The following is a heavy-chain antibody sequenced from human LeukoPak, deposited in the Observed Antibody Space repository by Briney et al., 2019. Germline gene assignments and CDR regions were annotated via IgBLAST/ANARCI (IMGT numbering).Heavy chain of an antibody. D-gene: IGHD3-16*02. Sequence: PGGSLRLSCAASGFTFSSYSMNWVRQAPGKGLEWVSSITTSSSYIYYADSVKVRFTISRDNAKNSLYLQMTSLRAEDTAVYYCARHRTASDYWGQGTLVTVSS. J-gene: IGHJ4*02. CDR3: ARHRTASDY. CDR1: GFTFSSYS. V-gene: IGHV3-21*01. CDR2: ITTSSSYI.